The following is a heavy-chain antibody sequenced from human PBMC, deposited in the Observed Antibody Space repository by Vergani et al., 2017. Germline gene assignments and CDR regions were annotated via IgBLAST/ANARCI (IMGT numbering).Heavy chain of an antibody. CDR3: AKDLGSGWYEGILDY. D-gene: IGHD6-19*01. CDR1: GFTFSSYA. J-gene: IGHJ4*02. CDR2: IIGSGGST. V-gene: IGHV3-23*01. Sequence: EVQLLESGGGLVQPGGSLRLSCAASGFTFSSYAMSWVRQAPGKGLEWVSAIIGSGGSTYYADSLKGRFTISRDNSKNTLYLQMNSLRAEDTAVYYCAKDLGSGWYEGILDYWGQGTLVTVSS.